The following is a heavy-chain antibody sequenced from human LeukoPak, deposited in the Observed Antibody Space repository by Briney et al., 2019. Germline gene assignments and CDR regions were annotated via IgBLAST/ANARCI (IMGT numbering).Heavy chain of an antibody. V-gene: IGHV1-2*02. CDR3: ARAGIAATGSLYFDL. Sequence: ASVKVSCKASGYTFIGYSMHWVRQAPGQGLEWMGWINPSSGVTNYAQKFQGRVTMTRDTSISTAYMEVSRLRSDDTAVYYCARAGIAATGSLYFDLWGRGTLVIVSS. D-gene: IGHD6-13*01. CDR1: GYTFIGYS. J-gene: IGHJ2*01. CDR2: INPSSGVT.